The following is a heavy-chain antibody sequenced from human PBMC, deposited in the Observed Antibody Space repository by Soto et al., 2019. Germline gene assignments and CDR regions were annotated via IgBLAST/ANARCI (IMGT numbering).Heavy chain of an antibody. V-gene: IGHV1-69*02. CDR3: AVIKAYCSSAGCYYDY. J-gene: IGHJ4*02. CDR2: IIPILGIA. CDR1: GVTFSSYT. D-gene: IGHD2-2*01. Sequence: QVQLVQSGAEVKKPGSSVTVSCKASGVTFSSYTISWVRQAPGQGLEWMGRIIPILGIANYAQKFQGRVTITADKSTSTAYMELSSLRSEDTAVYYCAVIKAYCSSAGCYYDYWGQGTLVTVSS.